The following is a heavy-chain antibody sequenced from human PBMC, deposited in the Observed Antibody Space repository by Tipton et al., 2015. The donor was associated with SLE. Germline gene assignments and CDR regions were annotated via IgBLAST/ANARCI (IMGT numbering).Heavy chain of an antibody. Sequence: SLRLSCTASGFTFGDYDMSWVRQAPGKGLEWVGLIRRTAYGGTTEHAASVKGRFTISRDDSKSIAYLQMNSLKTEDTALYYCTRDDDDYPFDYWGQGTLVTVSS. J-gene: IGHJ4*02. CDR1: GFTFGDYD. V-gene: IGHV3-49*04. D-gene: IGHD4-17*01. CDR3: TRDDDDYPFDY. CDR2: IRRTAYGGTT.